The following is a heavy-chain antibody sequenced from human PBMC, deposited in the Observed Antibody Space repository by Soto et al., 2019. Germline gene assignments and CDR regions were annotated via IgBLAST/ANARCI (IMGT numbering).Heavy chain of an antibody. J-gene: IGHJ4*02. CDR2: IIPIFGTA. D-gene: IGHD3-22*01. Sequence: GASVKVSCKASGCSFSGYAISWLRQAPGQGLEWMGGIIPIFGTANYAQKFQGRVTITADESTSTAYMELSSLRSEATAVYYCARTRRGTYYYDSSGSDYWGQGTLVTVSS. CDR1: GCSFSGYA. CDR3: ARTRRGTYYYDSSGSDY. V-gene: IGHV1-69*13.